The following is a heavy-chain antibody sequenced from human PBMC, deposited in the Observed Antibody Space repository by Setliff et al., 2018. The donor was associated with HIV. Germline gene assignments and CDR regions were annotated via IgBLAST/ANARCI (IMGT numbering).Heavy chain of an antibody. CDR1: GFTFSSYA. V-gene: IGHV3-30*04. D-gene: IGHD1-1*01. CDR2: ISYDGSNK. Sequence: GGSLRLSCAASGFTFSSYAMHWVRQAPGKGLEWVAVISYDGSNKYYADSVKGRFTISRDNAKNSLYLQMNSLRAEDTALYYCAKVAPLPGTMDVWGQGTTVTVSS. J-gene: IGHJ6*02. CDR3: AKVAPLPGTMDV.